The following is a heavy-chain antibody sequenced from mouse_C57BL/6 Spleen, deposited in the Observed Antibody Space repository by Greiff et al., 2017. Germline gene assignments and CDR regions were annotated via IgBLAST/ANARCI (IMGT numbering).Heavy chain of an antibody. CDR1: GYSITSGYY. V-gene: IGHV3-6*01. D-gene: IGHD2-5*01. Sequence: EVQLVESGPGLVKPSQSLSLTCSVTGYSITSGYYWNWLRQFPGNKLEWMGYISYDGSNNYNPSLKNRISITRDTSKNHFFLKLNSVTTEDTATYYCARGGYYSNHGYYAMDYWGQGTSVTVSS. CDR2: ISYDGSN. J-gene: IGHJ4*01. CDR3: ARGGYYSNHGYYAMDY.